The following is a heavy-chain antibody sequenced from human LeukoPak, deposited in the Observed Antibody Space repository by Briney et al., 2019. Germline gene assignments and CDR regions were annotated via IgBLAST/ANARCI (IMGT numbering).Heavy chain of an antibody. J-gene: IGHJ5*02. Sequence: GGSLRLSCAASGFTFSGSAMHWVRQASGKGLEWVGRIRSKANSYATAYAASVKGRFTISRDDSKNTAYLQMNSLKTEDTAVYYRTRPYCSSTSCQLWFDPWGQGTLVTVSS. CDR3: TRPYCSSTSCQLWFDP. D-gene: IGHD2-2*01. V-gene: IGHV3-73*01. CDR2: IRSKANSYAT. CDR1: GFTFSGSA.